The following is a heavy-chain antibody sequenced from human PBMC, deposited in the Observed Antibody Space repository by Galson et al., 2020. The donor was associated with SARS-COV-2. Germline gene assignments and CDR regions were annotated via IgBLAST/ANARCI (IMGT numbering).Heavy chain of an antibody. D-gene: IGHD1-26*01. Sequence: GESLKISCAASGFTFSSYAMHWVRQAPGKGLEWVAVISYDGSNNYYADSVKGRFTISRDNSKNTLSLQMNSLRTEDTAVYYCARAKGGAYNYGMDVWGQGTTVTVSS. CDR1: GFTFSSYA. CDR2: ISYDGSNN. V-gene: IGHV3-30*04. CDR3: ARAKGGAYNYGMDV. J-gene: IGHJ6*02.